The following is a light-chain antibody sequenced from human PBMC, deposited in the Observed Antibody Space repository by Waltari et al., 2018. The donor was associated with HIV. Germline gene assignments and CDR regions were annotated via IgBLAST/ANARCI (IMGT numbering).Light chain of an antibody. V-gene: IGKV1-8*01. CDR3: QQYYDNNWT. CDR2: DAS. CDR1: HTIDNC. Sequence: AIRMTQSPSSLSASTGDRVNITCRSSHTIDNCVAWYQQRPGTVPKLLVHDASSLQSGVPSRFRGAGSGTDFTLTITCLQSEDFATYYCQQYYDNNWTFGQGTKVEIK. J-gene: IGKJ1*01.